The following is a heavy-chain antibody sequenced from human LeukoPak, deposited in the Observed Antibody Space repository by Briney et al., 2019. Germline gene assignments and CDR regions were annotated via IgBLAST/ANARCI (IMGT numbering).Heavy chain of an antibody. D-gene: IGHD3-10*01. CDR3: ARRYGSGDY. CDR2: IKQDGSEK. V-gene: IGHV3-7*01. CDR1: GFTFSIYS. J-gene: IGHJ4*02. Sequence: GGSLRLSCAASGFTFSIYSMSWVRQAPGKGLEWVANIKQDGSEKYYVDSVKGRFTISRDNAKNSLYLQMNSLRAEDTAVYYCARRYGSGDYWGQGTLVTVSS.